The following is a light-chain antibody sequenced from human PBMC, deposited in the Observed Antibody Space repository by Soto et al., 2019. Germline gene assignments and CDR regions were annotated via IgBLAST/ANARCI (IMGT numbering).Light chain of an antibody. CDR2: KAS. CDR3: QQYNSYSQLT. Sequence: DIQMTQSPSTLSASVGDRVTITCRASQSISSWLAWYQQKAGKAPKLLIYKASSLESGVPSRFIGSGSGTEFTLTISSLQPDDFATYYCQQYNSYSQLTFGGGTKVEIK. CDR1: QSISSW. J-gene: IGKJ4*01. V-gene: IGKV1-5*03.